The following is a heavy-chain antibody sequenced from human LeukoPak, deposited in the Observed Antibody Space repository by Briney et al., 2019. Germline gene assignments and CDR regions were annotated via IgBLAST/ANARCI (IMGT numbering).Heavy chain of an antibody. CDR1: GGPISSYY. Sequence: KSSETLSLTCTVSGGPISSYYWSWIRQPPGKGLEWIGYIYYSGSTNYNPSLKSRVTISVDTSKNQFSLKLSSVTAADTAVYYCARGRVGATGGYYFDYWGQGTLVTVSS. J-gene: IGHJ4*02. CDR3: ARGRVGATGGYYFDY. D-gene: IGHD1-26*01. CDR2: IYYSGST. V-gene: IGHV4-59*01.